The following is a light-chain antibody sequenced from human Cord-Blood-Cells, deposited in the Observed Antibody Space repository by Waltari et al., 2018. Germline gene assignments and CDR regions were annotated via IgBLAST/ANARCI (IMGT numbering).Light chain of an antibody. J-gene: IGLJ2*01. Sequence: QSVLTQPPSASGPPGQRVTIPCSGSSANIGRSTVNWYQQLPGTAPKLLIYSNNQRPSGVPDRFSGSKSGTSASLAISGLQSEDEADYYCAAWDDSLNGVVFGGGTKLTVL. V-gene: IGLV1-44*01. CDR3: AAWDDSLNGVV. CDR1: SANIGRST. CDR2: SNN.